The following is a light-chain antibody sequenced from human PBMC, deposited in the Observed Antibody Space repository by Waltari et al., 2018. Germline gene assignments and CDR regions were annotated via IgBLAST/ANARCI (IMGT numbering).Light chain of an antibody. CDR3: QSYDSALRGSV. CDR2: GNK. V-gene: IGLV1-40*01. J-gene: IGLJ2*01. Sequence: QSVLTQPPSMSGAPEQTVPIPCSGPKSNPGPGQHAHWYRVPPGTPPQLPLFGNKNRPSGVSDRFSASKSGASASLVISGLHVGDEGDYYCQSYDSALRGSVFGGGTKLSVL. CDR1: KSNPGPGQH.